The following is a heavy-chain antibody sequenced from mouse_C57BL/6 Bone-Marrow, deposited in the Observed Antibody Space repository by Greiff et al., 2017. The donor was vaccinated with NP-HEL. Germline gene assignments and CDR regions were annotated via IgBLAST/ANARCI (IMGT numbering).Heavy chain of an antibody. D-gene: IGHD1-1*01. CDR2: INPNNGGT. CDR1: GYTFTDYY. J-gene: IGHJ4*01. Sequence: VQLQQSGPELVKPGASVKISCKASGYTFTDYYMNWVKQSHGKSLEWIGDINPNNGGTSYNQKFKGKATLTVDKSSSTAYMELRSLTSEDSAVYYCARGYGSLYYYSMDYWGQGTSVTVSS. V-gene: IGHV1-26*01. CDR3: ARGYGSLYYYSMDY.